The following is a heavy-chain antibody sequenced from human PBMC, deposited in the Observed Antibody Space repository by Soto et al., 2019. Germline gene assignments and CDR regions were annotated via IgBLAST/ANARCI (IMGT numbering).Heavy chain of an antibody. CDR1: GASISSGDYY. J-gene: IGHJ4*02. V-gene: IGHV4-31*03. D-gene: IGHD5-12*01. CDR3: ARDRYSGYQFDN. CDR2: IYHSGNT. Sequence: QVQLQESGPGLVKSSQTLSLTCTVSGASISSGDYYWSWIRQHPGKVLEWIGYIYHSGNTYYNPSLKSRLTISIDTSKNQFSLNLSSMTAADTAVYYCARDRYSGYQFDNWGQGNLVTVSS.